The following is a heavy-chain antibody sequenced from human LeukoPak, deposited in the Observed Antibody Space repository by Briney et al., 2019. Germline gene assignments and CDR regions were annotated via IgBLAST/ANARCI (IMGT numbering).Heavy chain of an antibody. D-gene: IGHD6-13*01. CDR3: ARLRRGSSWYYFDY. J-gene: IGHJ4*02. Sequence: SETLSLTCAVSGGSVSGHYWGWIRQPPGKGLEYIGYISDTGSTNHNPSLRSRLTISVDTSRNQFSLKLNSVTAADTAVYYCARLRRGSSWYYFDYWGQGTLVTVSS. CDR1: GGSVSGHY. V-gene: IGHV4-59*02. CDR2: ISDTGST.